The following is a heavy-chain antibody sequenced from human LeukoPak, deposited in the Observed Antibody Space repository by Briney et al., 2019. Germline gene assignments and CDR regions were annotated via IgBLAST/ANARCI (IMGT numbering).Heavy chain of an antibody. CDR1: GFTFSSYS. CDR3: ATGGGPGWFGELFRGYFFDY. V-gene: IGHV3-48*04. D-gene: IGHD3-10*01. CDR2: ITYSSSII. Sequence: AGSLRLSCAASGFTFSSYSMNWVRQAPGKGREWVSYITYSSSIIYYSDSLKGRFTISRDNAKNSLYLQMTSLRAEDTAVYYCATGGGPGWFGELFRGYFFDYWGQGTLVTVSS. J-gene: IGHJ4*02.